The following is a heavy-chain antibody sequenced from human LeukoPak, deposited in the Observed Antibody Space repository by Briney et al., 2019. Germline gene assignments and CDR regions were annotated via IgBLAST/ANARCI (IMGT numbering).Heavy chain of an antibody. CDR1: GGSISSSSYY. V-gene: IGHV4-39*01. D-gene: IGHD4-17*01. J-gene: IGHJ4*02. Sequence: SETLSLTCTVSGGSISSSSYYWGWIRQPPGKGLEWIGSIYYSGSTYYNPSLKSRVTISVDTSKNQFSLKLSSVTAADTAVYYCARHKPTVTTLDYLDYWGQGTLVTVSS. CDR2: IYYSGST. CDR3: ARHKPTVTTLDYLDY.